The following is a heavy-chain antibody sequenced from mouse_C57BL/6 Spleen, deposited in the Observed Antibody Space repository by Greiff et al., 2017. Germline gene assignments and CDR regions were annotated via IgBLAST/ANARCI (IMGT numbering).Heavy chain of an antibody. CDR2: IWGDGST. V-gene: IGHV2-3*01. CDR3: ARTPVYWGLDD. CDR1: GFSLTSYG. J-gene: IGHJ2*01. Sequence: VHLVESGPGLVAPSPSLSITCTVSGFSLTSYGVSWVRQPPGQGLEWMGVIWGDGSTNYHSGLISGLGISTDNSDSKVCLKLNSQQTDDTASYYCARTPVYWGLDDWGQGTTLTVSS. D-gene: IGHD4-1*01.